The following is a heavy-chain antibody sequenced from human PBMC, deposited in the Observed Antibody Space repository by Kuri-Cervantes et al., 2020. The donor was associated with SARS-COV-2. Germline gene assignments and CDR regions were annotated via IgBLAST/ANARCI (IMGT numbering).Heavy chain of an antibody. Sequence: PTLVKPTETLTLTCTVSGFSLSNARMGVSWIRQPPGKALEWLAHIFSNDEKSYSTSLKSRLTISKDTSKNQVVLTMTNVDPEDTATYYCARIQAATVIADCWGQGTLVTVSS. CDR1: GFSLSNARMG. CDR2: IFSNDEK. D-gene: IGHD4-11*01. CDR3: ARIQAATVIADC. J-gene: IGHJ4*02. V-gene: IGHV2-26*01.